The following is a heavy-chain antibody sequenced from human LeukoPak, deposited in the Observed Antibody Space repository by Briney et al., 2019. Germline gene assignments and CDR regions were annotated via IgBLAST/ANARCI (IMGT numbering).Heavy chain of an antibody. Sequence: SETLSLTCTVSGGSISSYYWSWIRQPPGKGLEWIGYIYYSGSTNYNPSLKSRVTISVDTSENQFSLKLSSVTAADTAVYYCARHPQYYYDSSGYYVCAFDIWGQGTMVTVSS. CDR1: GGSISSYY. V-gene: IGHV4-59*08. J-gene: IGHJ3*02. D-gene: IGHD3-22*01. CDR2: IYYSGST. CDR3: ARHPQYYYDSSGYYVCAFDI.